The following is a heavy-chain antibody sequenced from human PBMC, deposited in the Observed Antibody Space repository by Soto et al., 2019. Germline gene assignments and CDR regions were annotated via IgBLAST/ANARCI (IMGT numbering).Heavy chain of an antibody. CDR3: ARTRGYSYGFLPPDFDY. CDR1: GYSFTNYW. V-gene: IGHV5-51*01. Sequence: PGESLKISCKGSGYSFTNYWIAWVRQMPGKGLEWMGNIYPGDSDTRYSPSFQAQVSISAAKSIGTAYLQWSSLQASDTAIYYCARTRGYSYGFLPPDFDYWVHGTLVNVSS. J-gene: IGHJ4*03. CDR2: IYPGDSDT. D-gene: IGHD5-18*01.